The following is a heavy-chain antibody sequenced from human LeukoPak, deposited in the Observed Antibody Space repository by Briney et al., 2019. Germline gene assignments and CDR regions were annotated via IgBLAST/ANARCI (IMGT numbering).Heavy chain of an antibody. CDR2: ISGSGGST. V-gene: IGHV3-23*01. Sequence: GGSLRLSCAASGFTFTSAWMSWVRQAPGKGLEWVSAISGSGGSTYYADSVKGRFTISRDNSKNTLYLQMNSLRAEDTAVYYCAKDSSGWPIYFDYWGQGTLVTVSS. CDR3: AKDSSGWPIYFDY. D-gene: IGHD6-19*01. CDR1: GFTFTSAW. J-gene: IGHJ4*02.